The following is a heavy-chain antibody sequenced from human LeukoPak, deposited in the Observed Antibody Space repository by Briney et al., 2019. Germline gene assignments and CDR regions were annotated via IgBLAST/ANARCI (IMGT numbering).Heavy chain of an antibody. CDR2: INSSGGGT. CDR3: GKARMPHCGTDCLES. J-gene: IGHJ4*02. CDR1: GFTISNYG. D-gene: IGHD2-21*02. V-gene: IGHV3-23*01. Sequence: GESLRLSCAASGFTISNYGWSWVRQAPGKGLEWVSVINSSGGGTYYADSVKGRFTTSRDNSKNTVYLQMNSLRAEDTAVYYGGKARMPHCGTDCLESWGQGTLVTVSS.